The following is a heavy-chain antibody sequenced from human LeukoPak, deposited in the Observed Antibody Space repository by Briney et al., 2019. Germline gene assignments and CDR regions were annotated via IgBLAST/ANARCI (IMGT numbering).Heavy chain of an antibody. J-gene: IGHJ4*02. V-gene: IGHV1-2*02. Sequence: GASVKVSCKASGYTFTSYYMHWVRQAPGQGLEWMGWINPNSGGTNYAQKFQGRVTMTRDTSISTAYMELSRLRSDDTAVYYCARVPAAINPYFDYWGQGTLVTVSS. CDR3: ARVPAAINPYFDY. CDR2: INPNSGGT. CDR1: GYTFTSYY. D-gene: IGHD2-2*01.